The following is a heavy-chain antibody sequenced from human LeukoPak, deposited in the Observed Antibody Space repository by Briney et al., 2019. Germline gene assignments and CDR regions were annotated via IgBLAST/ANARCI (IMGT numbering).Heavy chain of an antibody. Sequence: ASVKVSCKASGYTFTGYYMHWVRQAPGQGLEWMGWINPNSGGTNYAQKFQGRVTMTRDTSISTAYMELSRLRSDDTAVYYCARYYYGSGTPNAFDIWGQGTIVTVSS. J-gene: IGHJ3*02. V-gene: IGHV1-2*02. CDR2: INPNSGGT. CDR3: ARYYYGSGTPNAFDI. D-gene: IGHD3-10*01. CDR1: GYTFTGYY.